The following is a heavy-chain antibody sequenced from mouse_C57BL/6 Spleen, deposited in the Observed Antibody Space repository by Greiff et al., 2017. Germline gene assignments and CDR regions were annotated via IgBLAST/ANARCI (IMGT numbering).Heavy chain of an antibody. D-gene: IGHD1-1*01. CDR1: GYSFTGYY. CDR2: INPSTGGT. CDR3: ASGTTVVAPMDY. Sequence: VQLQQSGPELVKPGASVKISCKASGYSFTGYYMNWVKQSPEKSLEWIGEINPSTGGTTYNQKFKAKATLTVDKSSSTAYMQLKRLTSEDSAVYYCASGTTVVAPMDYWGQGTSGTVSA. V-gene: IGHV1-42*01. J-gene: IGHJ4*01.